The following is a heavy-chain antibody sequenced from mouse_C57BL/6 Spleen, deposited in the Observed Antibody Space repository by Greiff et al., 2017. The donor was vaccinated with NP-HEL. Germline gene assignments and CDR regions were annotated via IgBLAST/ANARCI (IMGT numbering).Heavy chain of an antibody. J-gene: IGHJ3*01. CDR2: IDPENGDT. Sequence: EVKLMESGAELVRPGASVKLSCTASGFNIKDDYMHWVKQRPEQGLEWIGWIDPENGDTEYASKFQGKATITADTSSNTAYLQLSSLTSEDTAVYYCTTDDYGAFAYWGQGTLVTVSA. V-gene: IGHV14-4*01. D-gene: IGHD2-4*01. CDR3: TTDDYGAFAY. CDR1: GFNIKDDY.